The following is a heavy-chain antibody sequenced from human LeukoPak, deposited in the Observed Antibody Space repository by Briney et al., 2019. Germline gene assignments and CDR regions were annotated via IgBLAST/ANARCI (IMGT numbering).Heavy chain of an antibody. D-gene: IGHD5-24*01. Sequence: SETLSLTCTVSGGSVSSGSYYWSWIRQPPGKGLEWIGYIYYSGSTDYNPSLKSRVTISVDTSKNQFSLKLTSVTAADTAVYYCARIRFGRDGYKRNDSWGQGTLVTVSS. CDR3: ARIRFGRDGYKRNDS. CDR1: GGSVSSGSYY. CDR2: IYYSGST. J-gene: IGHJ4*02. V-gene: IGHV4-61*01.